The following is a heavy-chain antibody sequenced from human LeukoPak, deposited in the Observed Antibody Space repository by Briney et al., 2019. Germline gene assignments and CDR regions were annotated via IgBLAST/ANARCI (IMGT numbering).Heavy chain of an antibody. J-gene: IGHJ6*02. CDR2: IIPIFGTA. CDR3: ARELERWLQPVYGMDV. D-gene: IGHD5-24*01. CDR1: GGTFSSYA. Sequence: GASVKVSCKASGGTFSSYAISWVRQAPGQGLEWMGGIIPIFGTANYAQKFQGRVTITADESTSTAYMELSSLRSEDTAVYYCARELERWLQPVYGMDVWGQGTTVSVSS. V-gene: IGHV1-69*01.